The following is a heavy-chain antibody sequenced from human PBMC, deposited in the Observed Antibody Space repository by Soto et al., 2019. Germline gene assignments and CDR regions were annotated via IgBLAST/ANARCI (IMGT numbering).Heavy chain of an antibody. CDR2: ISSSSSYI. Sequence: LRLSCAASGFTFSSYSMNWVRQAPGKGLEWVSSISSSSSYIYYADSVKGRFTISRDNAKNSLYLQMNSLRAEDTAVYYCARPPTTVTTNYLDYWGQGTLVTVSS. CDR1: GFTFSSYS. D-gene: IGHD4-17*01. J-gene: IGHJ4*02. V-gene: IGHV3-21*01. CDR3: ARPPTTVTTNYLDY.